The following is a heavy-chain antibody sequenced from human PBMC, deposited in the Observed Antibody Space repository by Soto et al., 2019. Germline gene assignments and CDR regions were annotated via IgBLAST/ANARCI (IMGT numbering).Heavy chain of an antibody. D-gene: IGHD3-3*01. Sequence: SETLSLTCTVSGCSLSSSSYYWGWIRQPPGKGLEWIGSIYYSGSTYYNPSLKSRVTISVDTSKNQFSLKLSSVTAADTAVYYCASRSYDFWSGYYLPYYYYMDVWGKGTTVTVSS. J-gene: IGHJ6*03. V-gene: IGHV4-39*01. CDR2: IYYSGST. CDR1: GCSLSSSSYY. CDR3: ASRSYDFWSGYYLPYYYYMDV.